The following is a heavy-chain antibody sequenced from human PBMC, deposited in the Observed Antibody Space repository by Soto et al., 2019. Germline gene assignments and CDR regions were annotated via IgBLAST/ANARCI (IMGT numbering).Heavy chain of an antibody. J-gene: IGHJ4*02. CDR2: LLRSDSNT. V-gene: IGHV3-23*01. CDR1: GFPFSTFD. CDR3: VKGAWLDY. Sequence: EVQLLESGGGSVQPGGSLRLSCAASGFPFSTFDMSWVRQAPGKGLEWVSVLLRSDSNTYYADSVKGRFTISRDNSRNTLYLEMGSLRADDTAVYYCVKGAWLDYWGQGILVTVSS.